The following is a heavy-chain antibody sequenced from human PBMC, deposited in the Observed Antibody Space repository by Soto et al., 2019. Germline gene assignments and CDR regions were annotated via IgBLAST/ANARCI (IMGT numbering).Heavy chain of an antibody. D-gene: IGHD3-3*01. CDR2: IYWDDDK. CDR1: GFSLSTSGVG. V-gene: IGHV2-5*02. J-gene: IGHJ6*02. CDR3: AHSTSTRHYDFWSGPRPDV. Sequence: SGPTLVNPTQTLTLTCTFSGFSLSTSGVGVGWIRQPPGKALEWLALIYWDDDKRYSPSLKSRLTITKGTSKNQVVLTMTNMDPVDTATYYCAHSTSTRHYDFWSGPRPDVWGQGTTVTVSS.